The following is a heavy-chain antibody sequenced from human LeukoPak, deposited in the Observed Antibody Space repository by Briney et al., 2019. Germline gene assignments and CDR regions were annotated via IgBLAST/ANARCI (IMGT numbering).Heavy chain of an antibody. J-gene: IGHJ2*01. V-gene: IGHV3-30*02. CDR1: GFTFNSYG. CDR3: AKTPYYDSSGNWYFDL. CDR2: IWHDATNK. D-gene: IGHD3-22*01. Sequence: PGGSLRLSCAASGFTFNSYGMHWVRQAPGKGLEWLAIIWHDATNKYYLDSVKGRFTISRDNSKNTLYLQMNSLRAEDTALYYCAKTPYYDSSGNWYFDLWGRGTLVTVSS.